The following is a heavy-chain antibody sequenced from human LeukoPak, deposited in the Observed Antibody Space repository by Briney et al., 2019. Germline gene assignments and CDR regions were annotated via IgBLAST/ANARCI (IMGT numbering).Heavy chain of an antibody. V-gene: IGHV1-18*01. J-gene: IGHJ4*02. Sequence: ASVKVSCKASGYTFTSYGISWVRQAPGQGLEWMGWISAYNGNTNYAQKLQGRVTMTTDTSTSTAYMELRSLRSDNTAVYYCARDWATVPAMAPDYWGQGTLVTVSS. D-gene: IGHD5-18*01. CDR3: ARDWATVPAMAPDY. CDR2: ISAYNGNT. CDR1: GYTFTSYG.